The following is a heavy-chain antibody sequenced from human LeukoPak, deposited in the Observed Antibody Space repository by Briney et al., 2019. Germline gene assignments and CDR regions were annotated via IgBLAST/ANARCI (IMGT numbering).Heavy chain of an antibody. D-gene: IGHD4-17*01. CDR1: GFTFSSYW. CDR2: IKQDGSEK. Sequence: GGSLRLSCAASGFTFSSYWMSWVRQAPGKGLEWVANIKQDGSEKYYVDSVKGRFTISRDNAKDSLYLQMNSLRAEDTAVYYCARDNGDFLFDYWGQGTLVTVSS. V-gene: IGHV3-7*01. CDR3: ARDNGDFLFDY. J-gene: IGHJ4*02.